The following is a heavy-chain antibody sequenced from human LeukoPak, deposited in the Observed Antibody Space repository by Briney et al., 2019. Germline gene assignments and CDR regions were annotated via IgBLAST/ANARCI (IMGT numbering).Heavy chain of an antibody. CDR1: NFTFSTYT. V-gene: IGHV3-30-3*01. J-gene: IGHJ5*02. Sequence: GGSLRLSCVASNFTFSTYTMHWVRQAPGKGLEWVAVISYHGGNKYYADSVKGRFTISRDNSKNTLYLQMNSLRAEDTAVYYCARDTYCTRTSCYLGATFDPWGQGTLVTVSS. CDR2: ISYHGGNK. CDR3: ARDTYCTRTSCYLGATFDP. D-gene: IGHD2-2*01.